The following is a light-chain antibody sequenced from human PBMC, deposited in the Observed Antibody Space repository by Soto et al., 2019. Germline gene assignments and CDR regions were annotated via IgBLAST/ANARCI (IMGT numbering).Light chain of an antibody. CDR2: DAS. CDR3: QQRSNWPLLT. CDR1: QSVGSD. Sequence: EIVMAQSPATLSVSPGERATLSCRASQSVGSDLAWYQQKPGQAPRLLIYDASNRATGIPARFSGSGSGTDFTLTISSLEPEDFAVYYCQQRSNWPLLTFGGGTKVDIK. V-gene: IGKV3-11*01. J-gene: IGKJ4*01.